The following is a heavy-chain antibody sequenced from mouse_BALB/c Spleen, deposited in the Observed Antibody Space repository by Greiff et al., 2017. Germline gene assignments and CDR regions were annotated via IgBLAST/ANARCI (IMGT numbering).Heavy chain of an antibody. CDR2: ISSGGGST. CDR1: GFAFSSYD. V-gene: IGHV5-12-1*01. Sequence: EVQVVESGGGLVKPGGSLKLSCAASGFAFSSYDMSWVRQTPEKRLEWVAYISSGGGSTYYPDTVKGRFTISRDNAKNTLYLQMSSLKSEDTAMYYCARQALRYERNAMDYWGQGTSVTVSS. J-gene: IGHJ4*01. D-gene: IGHD2-14*01. CDR3: ARQALRYERNAMDY.